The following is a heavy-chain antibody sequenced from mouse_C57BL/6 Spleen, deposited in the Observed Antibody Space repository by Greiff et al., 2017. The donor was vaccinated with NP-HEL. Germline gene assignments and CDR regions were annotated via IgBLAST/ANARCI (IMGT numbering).Heavy chain of an antibody. J-gene: IGHJ4*01. CDR1: GYTFTSYW. CDR3: AKEGIYYEGVDY. V-gene: IGHV1-64*01. Sequence: QVQLKQPGAELVKPGASVKLSCKASGYTFTSYWMHWVKQRPGQGLEWIGMIHPNSGSTNYNEKFKSKATLTVDKSSSTAYMQLSSLTSEDSAVYYCAKEGIYYEGVDYWGQGTSVTVSS. D-gene: IGHD2-4*01. CDR2: IHPNSGST.